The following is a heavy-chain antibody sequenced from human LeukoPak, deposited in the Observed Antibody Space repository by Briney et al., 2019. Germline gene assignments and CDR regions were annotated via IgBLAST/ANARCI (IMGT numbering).Heavy chain of an antibody. CDR3: ARDGGSREAVLFDY. J-gene: IGHJ4*02. D-gene: IGHD2-15*01. CDR1: GYTFTGYY. V-gene: IGHV1-2*02. CDR2: INPNSGGT. Sequence: GASVKVSCKASGYTFTGYYMHWVRQAPGQGLEWMGWINPNSGGTNYAQKFQGRVTMTRDTSISTAYMELSRLRSDDTAVYYCARDGGSREAVLFDYWGQGTLVTVSS.